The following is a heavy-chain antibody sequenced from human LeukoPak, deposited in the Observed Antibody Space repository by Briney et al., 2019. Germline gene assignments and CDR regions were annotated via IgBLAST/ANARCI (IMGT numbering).Heavy chain of an antibody. CDR1: GYTFTGDY. Sequence: ASVKVSCKASGYTFTGDYRDGVGQAPGQGLGWMGWINPNSGGTNYAQKFQGRVTMTRDTSISTAYMELSRLRSDDTAVYYCAREAHCSGGSCYSGGRGWFDPWGQGTLVTVSS. CDR2: INPNSGGT. D-gene: IGHD2-15*01. CDR3: AREAHCSGGSCYSGGRGWFDP. V-gene: IGHV1-2*02. J-gene: IGHJ5*02.